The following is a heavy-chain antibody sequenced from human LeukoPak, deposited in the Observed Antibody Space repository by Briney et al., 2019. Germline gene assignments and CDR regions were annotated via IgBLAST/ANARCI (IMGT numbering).Heavy chain of an antibody. D-gene: IGHD1-26*01. Sequence: GGSLRLSCAASGFTFSSYWMSWVRQAPGKGLEWVANINKDGGEKYYVDSVKGRFTISRDNAKNSLYLQMNSLRADDTAVYYCVKDSPPRYSGSPPTYWGQGTLVTVSS. V-gene: IGHV3-7*03. CDR1: GFTFSSYW. CDR3: VKDSPPRYSGSPPTY. CDR2: INKDGGEK. J-gene: IGHJ4*02.